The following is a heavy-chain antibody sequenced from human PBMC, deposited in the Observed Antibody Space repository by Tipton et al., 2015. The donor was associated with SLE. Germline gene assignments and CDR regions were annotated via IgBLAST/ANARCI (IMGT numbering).Heavy chain of an antibody. J-gene: IGHJ4*02. Sequence: TLSLTCTVSGGSISSYYWSWIRQPPGKGLEWIGYIYYSGSTNYNPSLKSRVTMSVDTSKNQFSLKLSSVTAADTAVYYCARWDRGTTGYFDFWGQGTLVTVSS. CDR3: ARWDRGTTGYFDF. V-gene: IGHV4-59*08. CDR1: GGSISSYY. CDR2: IYYSGST. D-gene: IGHD4-17*01.